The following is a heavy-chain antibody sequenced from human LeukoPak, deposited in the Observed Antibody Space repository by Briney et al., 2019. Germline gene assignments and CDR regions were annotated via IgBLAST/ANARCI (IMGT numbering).Heavy chain of an antibody. V-gene: IGHV3-9*01. CDR2: ISWNSGSI. J-gene: IGHJ4*02. CDR3: AKGGPEPYSSSWYGSGY. Sequence: GGSLRLSCAASEFSVGSNYMTWVRQAPGKGLEWVSGISWNSGSIGYADSVKGRFTISRDNAKNSLYLQMNSLRAEDTALYYCAKGGPEPYSSSWYGSGYWGQGTLVTVSS. D-gene: IGHD6-13*01. CDR1: EFSVGSNY.